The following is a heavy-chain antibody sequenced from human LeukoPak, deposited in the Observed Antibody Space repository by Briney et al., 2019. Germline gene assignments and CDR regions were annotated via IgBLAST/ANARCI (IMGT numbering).Heavy chain of an antibody. CDR3: ARDVEAAAGLGFDY. D-gene: IGHD6-13*01. CDR2: IYYSGST. CDR1: GYSISSGYY. J-gene: IGHJ4*02. V-gene: IGHV4-61*01. Sequence: SETLSLTCTVSGYSISSGYYWGWIRQPPGKGLEWIGYIYYSGSTNYNPSLKSRVTISVDTSKNQFSLKLSSVTAADTAVYYCARDVEAAAGLGFDYWGQGTLVTVSS.